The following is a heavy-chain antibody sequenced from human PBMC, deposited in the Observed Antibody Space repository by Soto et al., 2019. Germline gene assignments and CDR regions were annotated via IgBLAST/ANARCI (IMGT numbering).Heavy chain of an antibody. CDR3: ASHNGPRASGNRHHT. CDR2: ISTYSGDT. D-gene: IGHD1-20*01. J-gene: IGHJ5*02. Sequence: VSSVKVSCKAAGYTFFTYDISWVRQAPGQGLEWMGWISTYSGDTKYAQKFQGRVTMTTDTSTTTAYLELRSLRSDETAVYYCASHNGPRASGNRHHTCAQGSLDLVSS. CDR1: GYTFFTYD. V-gene: IGHV1-18*01.